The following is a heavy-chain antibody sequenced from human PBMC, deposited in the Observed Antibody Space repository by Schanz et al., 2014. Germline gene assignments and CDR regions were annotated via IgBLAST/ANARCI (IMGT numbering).Heavy chain of an antibody. J-gene: IGHJ4*02. CDR2: INPSGGST. Sequence: QVQLVQSGAEVKKPGASVKVSCKTSGYTLSAYSLHWVRQAPGQGLEWMGMINPSGGSTTYAQRFQGRVTITADKSSDTAYMELTSLRSEDTAVYYCARGYGDSPTDFWGQGTLVTVSS. CDR1: GYTLSAYS. D-gene: IGHD4-17*01. V-gene: IGHV1-46*01. CDR3: ARGYGDSPTDF.